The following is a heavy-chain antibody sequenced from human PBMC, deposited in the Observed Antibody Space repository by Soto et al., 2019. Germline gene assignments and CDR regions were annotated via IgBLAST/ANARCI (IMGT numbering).Heavy chain of an antibody. D-gene: IGHD2-15*01. CDR3: VRGWCERQGYLISV. CDR2: IYYSDST. J-gene: IGHJ6*02. Sequence: SETLSLTCTVSGGSLSSYYWSWIRQSPGKGLGNLGYIYYSDSTNYNPSFKSRVTISVDTSRNQFSLTLTSMTAADTAVYYCVRGWCERQGYLISVWGQGTTVTVSS. V-gene: IGHV4-59*08. CDR1: GGSLSSYY.